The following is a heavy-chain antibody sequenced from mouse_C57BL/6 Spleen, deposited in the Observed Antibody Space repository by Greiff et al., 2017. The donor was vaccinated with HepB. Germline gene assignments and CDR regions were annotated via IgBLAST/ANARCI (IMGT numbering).Heavy chain of an antibody. CDR1: GYSITSDY. J-gene: IGHJ1*03. Sequence: VQLKESGPGLAKPSQTLSLTCSVPGYSITSDYWNWIRKFPGNKLEYMGYISYSGSTYYNPSLKSRISITRDTSKNQYYLQLNSVTTEDTATYYCASSGSSYVGYFDVWGTGTTVTVSS. V-gene: IGHV3-8*01. CDR2: ISYSGST. D-gene: IGHD1-1*01. CDR3: ASSGSSYVGYFDV.